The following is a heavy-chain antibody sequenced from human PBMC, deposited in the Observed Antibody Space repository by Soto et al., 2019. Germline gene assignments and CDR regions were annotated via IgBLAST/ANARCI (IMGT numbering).Heavy chain of an antibody. J-gene: IGHJ6*02. V-gene: IGHV3-30*03. CDR3: ASIYCSSTSCPRDYYYYYGMDV. Sequence: PGGSLRLSCAASGFTFSSYGMHWVRQAPDKGLQRVAVISYDGSNKYYADSVKGRFTISRDNSKNTLYLQMNSLRAEDTAVYYCASIYCSSTSCPRDYYYYYGMDVWGQGTTVTVSS. D-gene: IGHD2-2*01. CDR2: ISYDGSNK. CDR1: GFTFSSYG.